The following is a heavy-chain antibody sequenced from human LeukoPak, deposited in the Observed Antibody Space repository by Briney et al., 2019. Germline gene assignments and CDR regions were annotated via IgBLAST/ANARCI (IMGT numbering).Heavy chain of an antibody. V-gene: IGHV1-46*01. Sequence: ASVKVSCKASGYTFTGYYMHWVRQAPGQGLEWMGIINPSGGSTSYAQKFQGRVTMTRDTSTSTVYMELSSLRSEDTAVYYCAQESRAVAGTFDYWGQGTLVTVSS. CDR3: AQESRAVAGTFDY. D-gene: IGHD6-19*01. J-gene: IGHJ4*02. CDR2: INPSGGST. CDR1: GYTFTGYY.